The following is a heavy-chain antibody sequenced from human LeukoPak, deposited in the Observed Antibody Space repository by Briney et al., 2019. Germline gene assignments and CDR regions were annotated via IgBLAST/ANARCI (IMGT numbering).Heavy chain of an antibody. CDR3: ARGLGYYGSGSYYHWFDP. V-gene: IGHV4-34*01. D-gene: IGHD3-10*01. CDR2: INHSGST. Sequence: SETLSLTCAVYGGSFSGYYWSWIRQPPGKGLEWIGEINHSGSTNYNPSLKSRVTISVDTSKNQFSLKLSSVTAADTAVYYCARGLGYYGSGSYYHWFDPWGQGTLVTVSS. CDR1: GGSFSGYY. J-gene: IGHJ5*02.